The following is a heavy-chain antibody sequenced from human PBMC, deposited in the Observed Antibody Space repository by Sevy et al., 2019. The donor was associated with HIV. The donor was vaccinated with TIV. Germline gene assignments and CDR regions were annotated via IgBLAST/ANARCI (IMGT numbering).Heavy chain of an antibody. J-gene: IGHJ3*02. CDR1: GFTFSSYG. Sequence: GGSLRLSCAASGFTFSSYGMHWVRQAPGKGLEWVAFIRYDGSNKYYADSVKGRFTISRDNSKNTLYLQMNSLGAEDTAVYYCAKENSPGGSGSHDAFDIWGQGTMVTVSS. D-gene: IGHD3-16*01. CDR2: IRYDGSNK. V-gene: IGHV3-30*02. CDR3: AKENSPGGSGSHDAFDI.